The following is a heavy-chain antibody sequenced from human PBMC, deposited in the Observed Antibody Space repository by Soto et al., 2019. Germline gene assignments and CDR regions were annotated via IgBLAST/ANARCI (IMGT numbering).Heavy chain of an antibody. CDR2: VDPSDSYT. CDR3: ARHEYRNYDYYGMGA. V-gene: IGHV5-10-1*01. Sequence: GESLKISCKGSGYKFISYWITWVRQMPGKGLEWMGRVDPSDSYTSYSPSFQGHVIISADKSISTAYLQWSSLKASDTAMYYCARHEYRNYDYYGMGAWGQGTTVTVSS. D-gene: IGHD4-4*01. J-gene: IGHJ6*02. CDR1: GYKFISYW.